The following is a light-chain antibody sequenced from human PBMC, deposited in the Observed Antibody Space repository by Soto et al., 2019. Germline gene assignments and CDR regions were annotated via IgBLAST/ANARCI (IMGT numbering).Light chain of an antibody. V-gene: IGLV1-40*01. J-gene: IGLJ2*01. CDR1: SSNIGAGYD. CDR2: GNN. CDR3: QSYDSSLSGSL. Sequence: QSVLTQPPSVSGAPGQRVTISCTGSSSNIGAGYDVHWYQELPGTAPKLLIYGNNKRPSGVPDRFSGSKSGTSASLAITGLQAEDEADYYCQSYDSSLSGSLFGGGTKLTV.